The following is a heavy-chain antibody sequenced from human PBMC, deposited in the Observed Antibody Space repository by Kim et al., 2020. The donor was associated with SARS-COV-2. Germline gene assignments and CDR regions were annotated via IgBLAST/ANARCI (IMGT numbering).Heavy chain of an antibody. D-gene: IGHD6-13*01. J-gene: IGHJ4*02. CDR3: ARGIAAAGPSDFDY. V-gene: IGHV4-61*01. CDR1: GGSVSSGSYY. Sequence: SETLSLTCTVSGGSVSSGSYYWSWIRQPPGKGLEWIGYIYYSGSTNYNPSLKSRVTISVDTSKNQFSLKLSSVTAADTAVYYCARGIAAAGPSDFDYWGQGTLVTVSS. CDR2: IYYSGST.